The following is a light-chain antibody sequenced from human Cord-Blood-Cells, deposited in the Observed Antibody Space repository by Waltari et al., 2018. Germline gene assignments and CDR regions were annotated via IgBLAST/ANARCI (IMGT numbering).Light chain of an antibody. CDR2: EDN. CDR3: QSYDSSNRV. CDR1: SGSIASNS. V-gene: IGLV6-57*02. J-gene: IGLJ3*02. Sequence: NFMLTQPHSVSESPGKTLTISCTGSSGSIASNSVQWYQQRPGSAPTTVIYEDNQRPSGVPDRFSGSIDSSSNSASLTISGLKTEDEADYYCQSYDSSNRVFGGGTKLTVL.